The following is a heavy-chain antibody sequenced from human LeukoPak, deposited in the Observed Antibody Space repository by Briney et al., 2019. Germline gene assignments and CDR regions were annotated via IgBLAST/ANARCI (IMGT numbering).Heavy chain of an antibody. CDR1: GFTFSSYW. D-gene: IGHD5-18*01. V-gene: IGHV3-7*01. Sequence: GGSLRLSCAASGFTFSSYWMSWVRQAPGKGLEWVANRKQEGSEKYYVDSVKGRFTISRDNAKNSLYLQMNSLRAEDTAVYYCARMSRGIQSPRWGQGTLLTVSS. J-gene: IGHJ4*02. CDR3: ARMSRGIQSPR. CDR2: RKQEGSEK.